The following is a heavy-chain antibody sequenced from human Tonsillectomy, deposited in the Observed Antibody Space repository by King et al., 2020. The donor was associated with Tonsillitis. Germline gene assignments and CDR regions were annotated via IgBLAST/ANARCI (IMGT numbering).Heavy chain of an antibody. CDR3: AKEDFNILTGYYPDY. CDR2: IYSGDNNT. D-gene: IGHD3-9*01. CDR1: GFTFSSYA. J-gene: IGHJ4*02. V-gene: IGHV3-23*03. Sequence: VQLVESGGGLVQPGGSLRLSCAASGFTFSSYAMNWVRQAPGKGLEWVSVIYSGDNNTYYGDSVKGRFTISRDNSKNTVYLQMNSLRAEDTAVYYCAKEDFNILTGYYPDYWGQGTLVTVSS.